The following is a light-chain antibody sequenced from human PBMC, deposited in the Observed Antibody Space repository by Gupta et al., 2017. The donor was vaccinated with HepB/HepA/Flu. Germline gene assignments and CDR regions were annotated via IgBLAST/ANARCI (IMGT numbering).Light chain of an antibody. J-gene: IGKJ1*01. CDR2: DVS. Sequence: ESVLTQSPATLSLSPGEGATLSCRASQSVSSYLAWYQQNPGQAHRLLISDVSNRATGVPARFSGSGSGTDLXLTSSSXEPEDFAVYFGQQRGYWPQTWTFGXGTKVEVK. V-gene: IGKV3-11*01. CDR1: QSVSSY. CDR3: QQRGYWPQTWT.